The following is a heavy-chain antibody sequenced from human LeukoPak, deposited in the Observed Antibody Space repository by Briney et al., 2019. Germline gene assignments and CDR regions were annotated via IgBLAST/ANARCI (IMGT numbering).Heavy chain of an antibody. Sequence: PGGSLRLSCAASGFTFSAYSMNWVRQAPGKGLEWVSYISSSISTVYYADSVRGRFTISRDNAKNSLYLQMNSLRAEDTAVYYCARAHGTTGTTGAFDIWGQGTMVTVSS. V-gene: IGHV3-48*04. CDR2: ISSSISTV. CDR1: GFTFSAYS. CDR3: ARAHGTTGTTGAFDI. J-gene: IGHJ3*02. D-gene: IGHD1-1*01.